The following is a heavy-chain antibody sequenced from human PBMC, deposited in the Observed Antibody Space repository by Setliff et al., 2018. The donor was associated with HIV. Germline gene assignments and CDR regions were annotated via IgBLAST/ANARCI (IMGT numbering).Heavy chain of an antibody. Sequence: GASVKVSCKASGYTFTNYYIHWVRQAPGQGLEWMGIIHPSGGSTNYAQNFQGRVSMTRDTSTTTVYMELSSLRFEDTAVYYCARGVSSGTYYFSQFNWFDPWGRGTLVTVS. J-gene: IGHJ5*02. D-gene: IGHD1-26*01. CDR1: GYTFTNYY. CDR2: IHPSGGST. CDR3: ARGVSSGTYYFSQFNWFDP. V-gene: IGHV1-46*01.